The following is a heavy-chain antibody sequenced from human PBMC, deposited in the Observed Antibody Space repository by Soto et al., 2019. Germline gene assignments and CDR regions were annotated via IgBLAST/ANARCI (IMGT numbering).Heavy chain of an antibody. CDR2: INPSGGST. V-gene: IGHV1-46*01. D-gene: IGHD3-3*01. CDR3: ARDAIFGAPLNWFDP. CDR1: GYTFTSYY. Sequence: GASVKVSCKASGYTFTSYYMHWVRQAPGQGLEWMGIINPSGGSTSYAQKFQGRVTMTRDTSTSTVYMELSSLRSEDTAVYYCARDAIFGAPLNWFDPWGQGTLVTVSS. J-gene: IGHJ5*02.